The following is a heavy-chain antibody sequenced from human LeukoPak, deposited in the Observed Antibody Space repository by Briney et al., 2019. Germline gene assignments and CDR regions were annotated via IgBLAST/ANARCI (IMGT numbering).Heavy chain of an antibody. CDR2: ISPTSGYI. D-gene: IGHD2-21*02. Sequence: NPGGSLRLSCAASGFTFSDYYMTWVRQAPGKGLEWVSSISPTSGYIYYADSLKGRFTISRENAKSSLFLQMNSLRAEDTAVYYCARDWFKSLVVTPPGCWGQGTLVTVSS. J-gene: IGHJ4*02. V-gene: IGHV3-21*01. CDR1: GFTFSDYY. CDR3: ARDWFKSLVVTPPGC.